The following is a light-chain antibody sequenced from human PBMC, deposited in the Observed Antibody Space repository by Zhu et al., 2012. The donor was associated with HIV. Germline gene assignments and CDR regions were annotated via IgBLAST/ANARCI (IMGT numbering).Light chain of an antibody. CDR3: QQFGSSPPT. V-gene: IGKV3-20*01. Sequence: EIVLTQSPGTLSLSPGERATLSCRTSQVVSSNYLAWYQHKPGQAPRPVIYGASTRAAGIPDRFSGSGSGTDFTLTISRLEPEDFAVYSCQQFGSSPPTFGQGPRW. J-gene: IGKJ1*01. CDR1: QVVSSNY. CDR2: GAS.